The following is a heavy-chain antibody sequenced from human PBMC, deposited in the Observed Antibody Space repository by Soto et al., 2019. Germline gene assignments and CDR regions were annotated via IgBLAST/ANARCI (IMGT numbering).Heavy chain of an antibody. V-gene: IGHV3-48*01. J-gene: IGHJ4*02. CDR1: GFTFSSYS. D-gene: IGHD5-12*01. Sequence: GGSLRLSCAASGFTFSSYSMNWVRQAPGKGLEWVSYISSSSSTIYYADSVKGRFTISRDNAKNSLYLQMNSLRAEDTAVYYCAREEYGYSGYEIIDYWGQGTLVTVSS. CDR2: ISSSSSTI. CDR3: AREEYGYSGYEIIDY.